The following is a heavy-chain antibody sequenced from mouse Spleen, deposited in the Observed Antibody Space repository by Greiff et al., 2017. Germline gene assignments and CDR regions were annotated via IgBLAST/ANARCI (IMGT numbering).Heavy chain of an antibody. J-gene: IGHJ2*01. V-gene: IGHV2-2*02. Sequence: VKLMESGPGLVQPSQSLSITCTVSGFSLTSYGVHWVRQSPGKGLEWLGVIWSGGSTDYNAAFISRLSIIKDNSKSQVFFKMNSLQTNDTAIYYCARMDWDKDYWGQGTTLTVSS. CDR3: ARMDWDKDY. CDR2: IWSGGST. D-gene: IGHD4-1*01. CDR1: GFSLTSYG.